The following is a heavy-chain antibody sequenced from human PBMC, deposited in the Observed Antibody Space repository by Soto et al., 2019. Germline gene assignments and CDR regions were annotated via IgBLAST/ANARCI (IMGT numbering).Heavy chain of an antibody. J-gene: IGHJ4*02. CDR2: IKSKTDGGTT. CDR3: TTDPVTMIVVVPSAG. D-gene: IGHD3-22*01. CDR1: GFTFSNSW. V-gene: IGHV3-15*07. Sequence: GGSLRLSCAASGFTFSNSWMNWVRQAPGKGLEWVGRIKSKTDGGTTDYAAPAKGRFTISRDDSKNTLYLQMNSLKTEDTAVYYCTTDPVTMIVVVPSAGWGQGTLVTVS.